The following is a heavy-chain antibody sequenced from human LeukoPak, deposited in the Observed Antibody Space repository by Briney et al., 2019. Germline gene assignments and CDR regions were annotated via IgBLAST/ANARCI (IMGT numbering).Heavy chain of an antibody. V-gene: IGHV4-39*01. Sequence: SETLSLTCTVSGGSISSSSYYWGWIRQPPGKGLEWIGSIYYSGSTYYNPSLKSRVTISVDTSKNQFSLRLSSVTAAVTAVYYCASQYYYDSSGYYYLNWFDPWGQGTLVTVSS. J-gene: IGHJ5*02. CDR1: GGSISSSSYY. D-gene: IGHD3-22*01. CDR2: IYYSGST. CDR3: ASQYYYDSSGYYYLNWFDP.